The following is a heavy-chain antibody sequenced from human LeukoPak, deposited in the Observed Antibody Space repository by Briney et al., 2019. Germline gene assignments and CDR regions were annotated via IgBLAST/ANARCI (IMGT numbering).Heavy chain of an antibody. Sequence: ASVKVSCKVSGYTLTELSMHWVRQAPGKGLEWMGGFDPEDGETIYAQKFQGRVTMTEDTSTDTAYMELSSLRSEDTAVYYCATVRDSSGWYRGWFDPWGQGTLVTVSS. CDR3: ATVRDSSGWYRGWFDP. J-gene: IGHJ5*02. V-gene: IGHV1-24*01. D-gene: IGHD6-19*01. CDR2: FDPEDGET. CDR1: GYTLTELS.